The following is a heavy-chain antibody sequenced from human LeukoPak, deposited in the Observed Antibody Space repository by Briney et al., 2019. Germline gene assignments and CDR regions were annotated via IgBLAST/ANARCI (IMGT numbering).Heavy chain of an antibody. J-gene: IGHJ4*02. D-gene: IGHD6-13*01. Sequence: GGSLRLSCAASGFTFTKFAMHWVRQAPGKGLEWVAVISYDGRNEYDADSVKGRFTISRDNSKNTVYLQMNSLRAEDTAIYYCAREGEGSSWSSLDHWGQGTLVTVSS. CDR3: AREGEGSSWSSLDH. CDR2: ISYDGRNE. V-gene: IGHV3-30*04. CDR1: GFTFTKFA.